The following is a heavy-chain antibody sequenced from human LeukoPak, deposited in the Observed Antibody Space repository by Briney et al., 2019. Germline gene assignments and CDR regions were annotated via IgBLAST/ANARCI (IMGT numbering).Heavy chain of an antibody. CDR1: GFTFSSYS. J-gene: IGHJ2*01. CDR3: AKGGGYYDSSGYPAYWYFDL. V-gene: IGHV3-21*01. CDR2: ISSSSSYI. Sequence: GGSLRLSCAASGFTFSSYSMNWVRQAPGKGLEWVSSISSSSSYIYYADSVKGRFTISRDKSKKTLYLQMNSLRAEDTAVYYCAKGGGYYDSSGYPAYWYFDLWGRGTLVTVSS. D-gene: IGHD3-22*01.